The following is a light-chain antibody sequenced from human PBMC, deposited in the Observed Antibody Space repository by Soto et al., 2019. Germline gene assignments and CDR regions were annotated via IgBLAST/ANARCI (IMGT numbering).Light chain of an antibody. Sequence: DIQMTQSPSTLSASVGDRVTITCRASQSISSWLAWYQQKPGKAPKLLIYAASTLQSGVPSRFSGSGSGTEFTLTISSLQPEDFATYYCQQLNSYPWTFGQGTKVDIK. CDR2: AAS. CDR1: QSISSW. CDR3: QQLNSYPWT. V-gene: IGKV1-5*01. J-gene: IGKJ1*01.